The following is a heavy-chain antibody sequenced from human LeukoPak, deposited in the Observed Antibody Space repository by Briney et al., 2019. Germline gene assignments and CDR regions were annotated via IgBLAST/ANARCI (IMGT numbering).Heavy chain of an antibody. CDR1: GFTFSSYE. CDR3: ASLGSNSAAPFDI. Sequence: GGSLRLSCAASGFTFSSYEMNWVRQAPGKGLEWVSIIYSGGSTYYADSVKGRFTISRNNSKNTLYLQMNSLRVEDTAVYYCASLGSNSAAPFDIWGQGTMVIVSS. J-gene: IGHJ3*02. CDR2: IYSGGST. V-gene: IGHV3-66*02. D-gene: IGHD6-6*01.